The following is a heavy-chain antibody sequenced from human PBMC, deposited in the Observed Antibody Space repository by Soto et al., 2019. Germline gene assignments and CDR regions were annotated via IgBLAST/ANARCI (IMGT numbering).Heavy chain of an antibody. V-gene: IGHV3-53*01. CDR2: LYTEGTT. Sequence: GGSLRLSCVASGLTVSHNYMAWVRYAPEMGLEWVSILYTEGTTYYAGSVKGRFTISRDSSKNTLFLQMDSLRAEDTAVYYCVRPRPSGENYGMDVWGQGTTVTVSS. J-gene: IGHJ6*02. CDR3: VRPRPSGENYGMDV. D-gene: IGHD3-16*01. CDR1: GLTVSHNY.